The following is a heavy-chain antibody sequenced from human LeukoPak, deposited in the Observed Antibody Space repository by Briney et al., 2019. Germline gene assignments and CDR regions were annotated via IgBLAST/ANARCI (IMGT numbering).Heavy chain of an antibody. CDR1: GFTFTSYS. J-gene: IGHJ4*02. Sequence: PGGSLRLSCAASGFTFTSYSMNWVRQAPGKGLEWVSSISSSGNYIYYADSVKGRFTISRDNARNSLYLQMNSLRAEDTAVYYCARGGRGTIIMIVVAALDYWGQGTLGTVS. V-gene: IGHV3-21*01. D-gene: IGHD3-22*01. CDR3: ARGGRGTIIMIVVAALDY. CDR2: ISSSGNYI.